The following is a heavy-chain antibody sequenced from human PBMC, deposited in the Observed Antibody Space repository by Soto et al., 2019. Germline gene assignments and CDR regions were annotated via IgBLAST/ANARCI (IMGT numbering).Heavy chain of an antibody. Sequence: SETLSLTCTVSGGSISSYYWSWIRQPPGKGLEWIGYIYYSGSTNYNPSLKRRVTISVDTSKNQFSLKLSSVTAADTDVYYCARSGPTYYYDSSGYTYNWFDPWGQGTLVTVSS. CDR3: ARSGPTYYYDSSGYTYNWFDP. CDR1: GGSISSYY. J-gene: IGHJ5*02. CDR2: IYYSGST. V-gene: IGHV4-59*01. D-gene: IGHD3-22*01.